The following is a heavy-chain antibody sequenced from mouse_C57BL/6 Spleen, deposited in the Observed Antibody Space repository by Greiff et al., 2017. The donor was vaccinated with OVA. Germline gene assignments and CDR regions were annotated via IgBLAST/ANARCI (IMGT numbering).Heavy chain of an antibody. J-gene: IGHJ3*01. CDR3: ARLANWDLAWFAY. V-gene: IGHV1-55*01. Sequence: QVQLQQPGAELVKPGASVKLSCKASGYTFTSYWMHWVKQRPGQGLEWIGDIYPGSGSTNYNEKFKSKATLTVDTSSSTAYMQLSSLTSEDSAVYYCARLANWDLAWFAYWGQGTLVTVSA. D-gene: IGHD4-1*01. CDR1: GYTFTSYW. CDR2: IYPGSGST.